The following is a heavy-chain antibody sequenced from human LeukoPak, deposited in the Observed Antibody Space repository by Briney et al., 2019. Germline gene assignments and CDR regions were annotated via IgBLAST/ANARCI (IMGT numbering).Heavy chain of an antibody. V-gene: IGHV3-7*02. CDR1: GFTFNIYW. D-gene: IGHD1-26*01. Sequence: GGSLRLSCAASGFTFNIYWMSWVRQAPGKGLELVSTIKQDGSEKYYVDSVKGRFTISRDNAKNSLYVQMNSLRADDTAVYYCAGGFYSGSFDPWGQGTLVTVSS. J-gene: IGHJ5*02. CDR3: AGGFYSGSFDP. CDR2: IKQDGSEK.